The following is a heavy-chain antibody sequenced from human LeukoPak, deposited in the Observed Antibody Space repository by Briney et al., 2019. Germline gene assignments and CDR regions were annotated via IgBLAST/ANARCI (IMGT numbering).Heavy chain of an antibody. CDR1: GGSFSGYY. CDR3: ARGDPGTAPEDY. Sequence: PSETLSLTCAVYGGSFSGYYWSWIRQPPGKGLEWIGEINHSGSTNYNPSLKSRVTISVDTSKNQFSLKLSSVTAADTAVYYCARGDPGTAPEDYWGQGTLVTVSS. CDR2: INHSGST. V-gene: IGHV4-34*01. D-gene: IGHD1-1*01. J-gene: IGHJ4*02.